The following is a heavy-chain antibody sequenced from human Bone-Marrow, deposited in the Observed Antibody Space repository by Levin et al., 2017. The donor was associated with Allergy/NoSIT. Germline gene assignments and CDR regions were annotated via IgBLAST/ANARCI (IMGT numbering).Heavy chain of an antibody. D-gene: IGHD3-10*01. V-gene: IGHV4-61*02. CDR2: IYHSGNT. Sequence: PSETLSLTCTVFDGSIRNNNYYWGWIRQPAGEGLEWIGRIYHSGNTNYNPSLKSRGIVSMDMSKNQFYLQLTSVTASDTAMYYCARGNVVRGVNSPFNYWGQGTRVTVSS. J-gene: IGHJ4*02. CDR3: ARGNVVRGVNSPFNY. CDR1: DGSIRNNNYY.